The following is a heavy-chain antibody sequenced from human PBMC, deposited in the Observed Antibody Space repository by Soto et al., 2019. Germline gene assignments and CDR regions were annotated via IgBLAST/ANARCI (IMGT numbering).Heavy chain of an antibody. CDR2: ISYDGSNK. CDR3: AKEGCGGDCSYYFDY. V-gene: IGHV3-30*18. D-gene: IGHD2-21*02. CDR1: GFTFSSYG. Sequence: PGGSLRLSCAASGFTFSSYGMHWVRQAPGKGLEWVAVISYDGSNKYYADSVKGRFTISRDNSKNTLYLQMNSLRAEDTAVYYCAKEGCGGDCSYYFDYWGQGTLVTVSS. J-gene: IGHJ4*02.